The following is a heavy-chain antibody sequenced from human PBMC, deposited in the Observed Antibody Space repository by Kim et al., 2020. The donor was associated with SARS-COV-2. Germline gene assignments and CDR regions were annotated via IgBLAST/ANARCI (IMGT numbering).Heavy chain of an antibody. CDR3: SRGSIVAPTFDL. Sequence: GGSLRLSCAASGFIFSDFWMSWVRQVPGKGLEWVAYIRPDGSAKSHADSVTGRFTISRDNAKDSLYLQMNSLRAEDTAVYFCSRGSIVAPTFDLWGQGTLVTVSS. J-gene: IGHJ4*02. V-gene: IGHV3-7*01. CDR1: GFIFSDFW. CDR2: IRPDGSAK. D-gene: IGHD6-6*01.